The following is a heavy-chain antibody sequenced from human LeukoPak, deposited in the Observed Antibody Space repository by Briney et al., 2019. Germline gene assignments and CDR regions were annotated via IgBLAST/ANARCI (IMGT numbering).Heavy chain of an antibody. CDR3: ARSSYGDYGEEYMDV. CDR1: GGTFSSYA. Sequence: ASVKVSCKASGGTFSSYAISWVRQAPGQGLEWMGGIIPIFGTANYAQKFQGRVTSTADESTSTAYMELSSLRSEDTAVYYCARSSYGDYGEEYMDVWGKGTTVTVSS. J-gene: IGHJ6*03. CDR2: IIPIFGTA. V-gene: IGHV1-69*13. D-gene: IGHD4-17*01.